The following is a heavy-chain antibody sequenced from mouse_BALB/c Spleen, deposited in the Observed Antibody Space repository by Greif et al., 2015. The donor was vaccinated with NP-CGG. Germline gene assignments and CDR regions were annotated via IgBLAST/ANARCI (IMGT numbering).Heavy chain of an antibody. D-gene: IGHD2-4*01. CDR2: ISSGGSYT. CDR1: GFTFSSYG. Sequence: EVQLQESGGDLVKPGVSLKLSCAASGFTFSSYGMSWVRQTPDKRLEWVATISSGGSYTYYPDSVKGRFTISRDNAKNTLYLQMSSLKSEDTAMYYCARPGDYAWFAYWGQGTLVTVSA. V-gene: IGHV5-6*01. CDR3: ARPGDYAWFAY. J-gene: IGHJ3*01.